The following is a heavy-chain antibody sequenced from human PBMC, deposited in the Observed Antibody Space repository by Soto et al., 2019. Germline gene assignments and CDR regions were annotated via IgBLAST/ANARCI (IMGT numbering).Heavy chain of an antibody. CDR3: ARGGHVVVVTAALDY. CDR1: GGTFSSYA. V-gene: IGHV1-69*13. D-gene: IGHD2-21*02. J-gene: IGHJ4*02. CDR2: IIPIVGTA. Sequence: SVKVSCKASGGTFSSYAISWVRQAPGQGLEWMGGIIPIVGTANYAQKFQGRVTITADESTSTAYMELTSLTSEDTAVYYCARGGHVVVVTAALDYWGQGTLLTVSS.